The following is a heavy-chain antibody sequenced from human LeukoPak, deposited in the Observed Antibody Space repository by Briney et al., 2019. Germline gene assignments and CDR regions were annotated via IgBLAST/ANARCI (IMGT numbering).Heavy chain of an antibody. CDR1: GFTFNNYA. J-gene: IGHJ4*02. V-gene: IGHV3-23*01. Sequence: GGSLRLSCAASGFTFNNYAMNWVRQAPGKGLEWVSVISGSGDTTYYADSVKGRFTISRDNSQNTLYLQMNSLGADDTAVYYCARRQWGRPFDYWGQGALVTVSS. CDR3: ARRQWGRPFDY. D-gene: IGHD3-16*01. CDR2: ISGSGDTT.